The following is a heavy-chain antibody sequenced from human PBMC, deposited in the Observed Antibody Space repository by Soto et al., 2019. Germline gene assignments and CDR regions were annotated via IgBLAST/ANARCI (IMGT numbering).Heavy chain of an antibody. J-gene: IGHJ4*02. V-gene: IGHV4-59*08. CDR1: GGSISSYY. CDR3: ARVSSWYSIPAYFFDY. Sequence: SETLSLTCTVSGGSISSYYWSWIRQPPGKGLEWIGYIYYSGSTNYNPSLKSRVTISVDTSKNQFSLKLSSVTAADTAVYYCARVSSWYSIPAYFFDYWGQGSLVTVSS. D-gene: IGHD6-13*01. CDR2: IYYSGST.